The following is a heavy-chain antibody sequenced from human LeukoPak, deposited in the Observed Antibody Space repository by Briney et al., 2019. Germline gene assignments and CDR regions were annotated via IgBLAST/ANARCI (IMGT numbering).Heavy chain of an antibody. V-gene: IGHV4-34*01. Sequence: SETLSLTCAVYGGSFSGYYWSWIRQPPGKGLEWIGEINHSGSTNYNPSLKSRVTISVDTSKNQFSLKLSSVTAADTAVYYCARVFLDGWPDYYYYSMDVWGQGTTVTVSS. J-gene: IGHJ6*02. CDR3: ARVFLDGWPDYYYYSMDV. CDR1: GGSFSGYY. D-gene: IGHD5-24*01. CDR2: INHSGST.